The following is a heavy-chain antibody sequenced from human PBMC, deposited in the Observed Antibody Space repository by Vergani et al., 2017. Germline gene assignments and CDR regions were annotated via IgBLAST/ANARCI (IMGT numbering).Heavy chain of an antibody. CDR3: AKAVYQDGPGYCSGGSCYSLDV. Sequence: EVQLLESGGGLVQPGGSLRLSCAASGFTFSSYAMSWVRQAPGKGLEWVSAISGSGGSTYYADSVKGRFTISRDNSKNTLYLQMNSLRAEDTAVYYCAKAVYQDGPGYCSGGSCYSLDVWGQGTTVTVSS. CDR2: ISGSGGST. CDR1: GFTFSSYA. V-gene: IGHV3-23*01. J-gene: IGHJ6*02. D-gene: IGHD2-15*01.